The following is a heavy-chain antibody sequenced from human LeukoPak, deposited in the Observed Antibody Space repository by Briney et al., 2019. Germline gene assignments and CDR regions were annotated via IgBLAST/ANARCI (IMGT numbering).Heavy chain of an antibody. CDR2: ISSSASTI. CDR3: AREFRDAFDV. V-gene: IGHV3-21*04. J-gene: IGHJ3*01. Sequence: GGSLRVSCAASGFTFSSYSMNWVRQAPGKGLEWVSSISSSASTIYYVDSVKGRFTISRDNAKNSLYLQMNSLRDEDTAVYYCAREFRDAFDVWGQGTRVTVSS. CDR1: GFTFSSYS. D-gene: IGHD3-10*01.